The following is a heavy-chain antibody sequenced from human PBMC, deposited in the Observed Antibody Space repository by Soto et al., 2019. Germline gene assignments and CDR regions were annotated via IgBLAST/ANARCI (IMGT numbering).Heavy chain of an antibody. CDR3: ARYAFLRYFDWLSP. V-gene: IGHV4-59*12. CDR1: GGSISSYY. D-gene: IGHD3-9*01. CDR2: IYYSGST. J-gene: IGHJ5*02. Sequence: SETLSLTCTVSGGSISSYYWSWIRQPPGKGLEWIGYIYYSGSTNYNPSLKSRVTISVDTSKNQFSLKLSSVTAADTAVYYCARYAFLRYFDWLSPWGQGTLVTVSS.